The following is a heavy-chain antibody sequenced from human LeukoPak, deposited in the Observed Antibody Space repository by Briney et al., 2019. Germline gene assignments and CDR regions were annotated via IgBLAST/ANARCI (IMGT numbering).Heavy chain of an antibody. Sequence: GSLRLSCAASGFTFSSYAMSWVRQAPGKGLEWVSAISGSGGSTYYADSVKGRFTISRDNSKNTLYLQMNSLRAEDTAVYYCAKDLDIVVVPAAMYAFDIWGQGTMVTVSS. CDR3: AKDLDIVVVPAAMYAFDI. J-gene: IGHJ3*02. D-gene: IGHD2-2*01. V-gene: IGHV3-23*01. CDR2: ISGSGGST. CDR1: GFTFSSYA.